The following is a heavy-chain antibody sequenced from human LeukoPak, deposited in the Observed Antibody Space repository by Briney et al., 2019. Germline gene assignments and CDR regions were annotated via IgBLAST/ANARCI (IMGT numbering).Heavy chain of an antibody. J-gene: IGHJ3*02. Sequence: SQTLSLTCAISGDSVSSNSAAWNWIRQSPSRGLEWLGRTYYRSKWYNDYAVSVKSRITINPDTSKNQFSLQLNSVTPEDTAVYYCARDFSSGGPRLGFLYFDIWGQGTMVTVSS. CDR3: ARDFSSGGPRLGFLYFDI. V-gene: IGHV6-1*01. CDR2: TYYRSKWYN. D-gene: IGHD3-22*01. CDR1: GDSVSSNSAA.